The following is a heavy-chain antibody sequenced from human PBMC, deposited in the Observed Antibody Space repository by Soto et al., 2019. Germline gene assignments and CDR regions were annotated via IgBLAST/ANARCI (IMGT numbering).Heavy chain of an antibody. CDR3: ARFQNYYDSSGYSAYYYYGMDV. V-gene: IGHV5-51*01. Sequence: PGESLKISCKGSGYSFTSYWIGWVRQMPGKGLEWMGIIYPGDSDTRYSPSFQGQVTISADKSISTAYLQWSSLKASDTAMYYCARFQNYYDSSGYSAYYYYGMDVWGQGTTVTVSS. CDR1: GYSFTSYW. D-gene: IGHD3-22*01. J-gene: IGHJ6*02. CDR2: IYPGDSDT.